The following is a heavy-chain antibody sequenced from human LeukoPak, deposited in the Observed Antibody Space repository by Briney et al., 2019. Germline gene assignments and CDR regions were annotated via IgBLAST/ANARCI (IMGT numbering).Heavy chain of an antibody. V-gene: IGHV1-2*02. D-gene: IGHD4-17*01. CDR1: GYTFTGYY. CDR2: INPNSGGT. CDR3: ARGASGVYTVTTSWFDP. J-gene: IGHJ5*02. Sequence: ASVTVSCKASGYTFTGYYMHWVRQAPGQGLEWMGWINPNSGGTNYAQKFQGRVTMTRDTSISTAYMELSRLRSDDTAVYYCARGASGVYTVTTSWFDPWGQGTLVTASS.